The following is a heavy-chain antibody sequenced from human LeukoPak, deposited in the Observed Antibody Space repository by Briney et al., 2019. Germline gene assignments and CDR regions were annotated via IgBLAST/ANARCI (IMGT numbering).Heavy chain of an antibody. D-gene: IGHD3-10*01. CDR2: ISGSGEST. Sequence: PGGSLGLSCAASGFTFANHAMKWVRQAPGKGLEWVSVISGSGESTLYADSVKGRITISRDNSKHRLYLQMNSLRAEDTAVYYCAKAIYASWSPYTSIVYWGQGTLVTVSS. V-gene: IGHV3-23*01. CDR3: AKAIYASWSPYTSIVY. J-gene: IGHJ4*02. CDR1: GFTFANHA.